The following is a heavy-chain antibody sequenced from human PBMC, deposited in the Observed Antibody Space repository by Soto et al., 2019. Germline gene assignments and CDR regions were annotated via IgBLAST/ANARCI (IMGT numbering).Heavy chain of an antibody. Sequence: QVQLVESGGGVVQPGRSLRLSCAASGFTFSSYGMHWVRQAPGKGLEWVAVISYDGSNKYYADSVKGRFTISRDNSKNPLYLQMNSLRAEDTAVYYCAKVFDPWGQGTLVTVSS. CDR1: GFTFSSYG. V-gene: IGHV3-30*18. CDR2: ISYDGSNK. CDR3: AKVFDP. J-gene: IGHJ5*02.